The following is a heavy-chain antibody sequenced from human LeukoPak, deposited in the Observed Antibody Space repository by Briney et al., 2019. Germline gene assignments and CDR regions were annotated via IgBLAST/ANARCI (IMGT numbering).Heavy chain of an antibody. J-gene: IGHJ4*02. Sequence: SETLSLTCTVSGGSISNYYWSWVRQPPGKGLEWVGYIYNSGNTNYNPSLKSRITISVDTSKKQFSLKLSSVTAADTAVYYCARGRYDILTSYWVDFWGQGTLVTVSS. CDR2: IYNSGNT. CDR1: GGSISNYY. V-gene: IGHV4-59*01. D-gene: IGHD3-9*01. CDR3: ARGRYDILTSYWVDF.